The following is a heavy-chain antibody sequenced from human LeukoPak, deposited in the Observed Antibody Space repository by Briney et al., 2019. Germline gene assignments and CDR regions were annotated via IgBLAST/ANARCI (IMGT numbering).Heavy chain of an antibody. CDR2: INHSGGT. D-gene: IGHD3-9*01. Sequence: PSETLSLTCAVYGGSFSGYYWSWIRQPPGKGLEWIGEINHSGGTNYNPSLKSRVTISVDTSKNQFSLKLSSVTAADTAVYYCARGFILTGTFDIWGQGTMVTVSS. CDR3: ARGFILTGTFDI. V-gene: IGHV4-34*01. CDR1: GGSFSGYY. J-gene: IGHJ3*02.